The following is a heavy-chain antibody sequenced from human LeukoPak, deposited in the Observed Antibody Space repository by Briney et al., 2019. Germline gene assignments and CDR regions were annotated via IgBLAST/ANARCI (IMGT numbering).Heavy chain of an antibody. Sequence: SETLSLTSTVSGGSASSGSYYWSWIRQPPGKGLEWIGYTYYSGSTNYNPSLESRVTISVDTSKNQFSLKLSSVTAADTAVYYCARELHYGGNSVSAFDIWGQGTMVTVSS. J-gene: IGHJ3*02. CDR2: TYYSGST. D-gene: IGHD4-23*01. V-gene: IGHV4-61*01. CDR1: GGSASSGSYY. CDR3: ARELHYGGNSVSAFDI.